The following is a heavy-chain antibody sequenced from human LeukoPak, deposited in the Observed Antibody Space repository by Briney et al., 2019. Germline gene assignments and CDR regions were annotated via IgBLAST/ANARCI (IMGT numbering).Heavy chain of an antibody. CDR2: VQYSGST. CDR3: ARRGQWLVQGAFDI. D-gene: IGHD6-19*01. CDR1: GGSISSSSHY. Sequence: SETLSLTCGVSGGSISSSSHYWGWLRQPPGKGLEWIGSVQYSGSTFYNPSLKSRVTISVDTSKNQFSLKLSSVTAADTAVYYCARRGQWLVQGAFDIWGQGTMVTVSS. V-gene: IGHV4-39*01. J-gene: IGHJ3*02.